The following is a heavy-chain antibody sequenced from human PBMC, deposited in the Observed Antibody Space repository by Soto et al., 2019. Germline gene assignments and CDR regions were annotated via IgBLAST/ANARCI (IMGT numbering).Heavy chain of an antibody. CDR1: GFTFSSYG. CDR2: ISYDGSNK. CDR3: AKGPLYGDYNHLYY. J-gene: IGHJ4*02. D-gene: IGHD4-17*01. V-gene: IGHV3-30*18. Sequence: QVQLVESGGGVVQPGRSLRLSCAASGFTFSSYGMHWVRQAPGKGLEWVAVISYDGSNKYYADSVKGRFTISRDNSKNTLYLQMNSLRAEDTAVYYCAKGPLYGDYNHLYYWGQGTLVTVSS.